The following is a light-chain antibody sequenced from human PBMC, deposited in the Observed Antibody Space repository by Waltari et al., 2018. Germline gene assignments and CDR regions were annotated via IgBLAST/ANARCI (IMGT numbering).Light chain of an antibody. V-gene: IGLV2-14*03. CDR3: CLYTRTTTPWM. CDR1: SSDY. Sequence: QSALTQPASVSGSPGQSITISCTGTSSDYVSWYQQHPGKAPKVMIYDVNNRPSGVSNRFSGSKSGNAAYLTISGLQAEDEADYYCCLYTRTTTPWMFGGGTSLTVL. J-gene: IGLJ3*02. CDR2: DVN.